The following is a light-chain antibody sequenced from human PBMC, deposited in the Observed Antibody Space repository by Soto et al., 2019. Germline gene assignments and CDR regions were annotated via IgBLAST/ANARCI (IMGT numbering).Light chain of an antibody. Sequence: EIVMTQSPATLSVSPGERATLSCRASQTVGSNLAWYQQKPGQAPRLLIYDASTRATGIPARFSGSGFATEFTLSISSLRSEDSALYYCQQYNYWPRTFGQGTKLEI. CDR3: QQYNYWPRT. J-gene: IGKJ2*01. CDR2: DAS. V-gene: IGKV3D-15*01. CDR1: QTVGSN.